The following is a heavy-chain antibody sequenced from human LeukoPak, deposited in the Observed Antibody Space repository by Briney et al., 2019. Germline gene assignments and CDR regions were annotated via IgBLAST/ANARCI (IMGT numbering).Heavy chain of an antibody. Sequence: TSETLSLTCTVSGYSISSGYYWGWIRQPPGKGLEWIGSIYHSGSTYYNPSLKSRVTISVDTSKNQFSLKLSSVTAADTAVYYCARDSGVRGVITDAFDIWGQGTMVTVSS. CDR3: ARDSGVRGVITDAFDI. D-gene: IGHD3-10*01. V-gene: IGHV4-38-2*02. CDR2: IYHSGST. J-gene: IGHJ3*02. CDR1: GYSISSGYY.